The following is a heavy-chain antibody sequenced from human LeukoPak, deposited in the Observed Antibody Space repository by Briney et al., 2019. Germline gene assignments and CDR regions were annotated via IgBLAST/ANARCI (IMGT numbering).Heavy chain of an antibody. V-gene: IGHV1-8*01. CDR2: MNPNSGNT. D-gene: IGHD1-26*01. CDR3: ARVTGGSYYGDY. J-gene: IGHJ4*02. CDR1: GYTFSSYD. Sequence: ASVKVSCKASGYTFSSYDINWVRQATGQGLEWMGWMNPNSGNTGYAQKFQGRVNMTRNTSISTAYMELSSLRSEDTAVYYCARVTGGSYYGDYWGQGTLVTVSS.